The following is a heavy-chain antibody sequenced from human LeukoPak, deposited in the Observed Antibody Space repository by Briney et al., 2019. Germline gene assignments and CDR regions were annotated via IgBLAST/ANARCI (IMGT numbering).Heavy chain of an antibody. D-gene: IGHD3-10*01. CDR1: GYTFSDYY. CDR2: ISPASGGT. J-gene: IGHJ4*02. V-gene: IGHV1-2*02. CDR3: ARDLRGFGDYFDY. Sequence: ASVKVSCRASGYTFSDYYVYWVRQAPGQGLEWMGWISPASGGTNYAPKFQGRVTMTRDTSISTAYMELNRLTSDDTAVYYCARDLRGFGDYFDYWGQGTLVTVSS.